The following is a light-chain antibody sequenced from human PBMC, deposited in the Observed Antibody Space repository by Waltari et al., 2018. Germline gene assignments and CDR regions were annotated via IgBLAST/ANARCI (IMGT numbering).Light chain of an antibody. CDR3: SSYASVSSLV. CDR2: DVS. Sequence: QSALTQPASVSGSPGQSITISCTGTICDVVGENYVSWYQQHPGKAPKLMIYDVSNRPSGVSNRFSASKSGNTASLTISGLQAEDEGDYYCSSYASVSSLVFGGGTRLTVL. J-gene: IGLJ2*01. V-gene: IGLV2-14*01. CDR1: ICDVVGENY.